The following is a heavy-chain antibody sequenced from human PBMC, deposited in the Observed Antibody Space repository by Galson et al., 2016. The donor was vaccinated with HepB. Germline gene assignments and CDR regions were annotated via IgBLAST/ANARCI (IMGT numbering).Heavy chain of an antibody. CDR1: GFTFSNYG. D-gene: IGHD3-10*01. J-gene: IGHJ4*02. CDR3: ACHRRGVFLLGC. Sequence: SLRLSCAASGFTFSNYGMHWFRQAPGKGLEWVAVVRYDGTNQDYADSVKGRFTISRDNSKNTLFLQMNSLRAQDTAVYYLACHRRGVFLLGCWGQGTPVTVSS. CDR2: VRYDGTNQ. V-gene: IGHV3-33*01.